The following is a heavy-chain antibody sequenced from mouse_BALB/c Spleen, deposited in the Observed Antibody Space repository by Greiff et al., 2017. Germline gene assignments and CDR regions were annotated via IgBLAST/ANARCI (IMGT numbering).Heavy chain of an antibody. CDR3: TRWELGRFDY. Sequence: VQLQQPGAELVRPGASVKLSCKASGYTFTSYWINWVKQRPGQGLEWIGNIYPSDSYTNYNQKFKDKATLTVDKSSSTAYMQLSSPTSEDSAVYYCTRWELGRFDYWGQGTTLTVSS. CDR2: IYPSDSYT. D-gene: IGHD4-1*01. V-gene: IGHV1-69*02. J-gene: IGHJ2*01. CDR1: GYTFTSYW.